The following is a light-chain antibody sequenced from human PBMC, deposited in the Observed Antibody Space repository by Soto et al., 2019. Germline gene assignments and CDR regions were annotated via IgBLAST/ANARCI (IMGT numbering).Light chain of an antibody. V-gene: IGLV1-40*01. CDR1: SSNTGAGYD. CDR2: AFT. CDR3: QSYDSSLSGYV. Sequence: QALVTQPPSVSGAPGQRVTISCTGSSSNTGAGYDVHWYQQFPGTAPKLLIFAFTNRPSGVPERFSGSKSGTSASLAITGLQAEDEADYYCQSYDSSLSGYVFGTGTKVTVL. J-gene: IGLJ1*01.